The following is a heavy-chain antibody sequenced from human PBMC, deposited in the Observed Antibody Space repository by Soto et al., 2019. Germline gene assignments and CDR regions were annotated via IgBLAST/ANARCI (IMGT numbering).Heavy chain of an antibody. V-gene: IGHV4-34*01. D-gene: IGHD1-26*01. CDR2: INHSGST. Sequence: SETLSLTCAVYGGSFSGYYWSWIRQPPGKGLEWIGEINHSGSTNYNPSLKSRVTISVDTSKNQFSLKLSSVTAADTAVYYCARRPGYSGIGRRAFDIWGQGTLVTVSS. CDR1: GGSFSGYY. CDR3: ARRPGYSGIGRRAFDI. J-gene: IGHJ3*02.